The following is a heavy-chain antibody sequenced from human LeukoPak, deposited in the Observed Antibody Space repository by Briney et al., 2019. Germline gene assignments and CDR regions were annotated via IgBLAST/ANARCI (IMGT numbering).Heavy chain of an antibody. D-gene: IGHD3-16*01. Sequence: GGSLRLSCAASGFTFSSYAMHWVRQAPGKGLEWVAVISYDGSNKYYADSVKGRFTISRDNSKNTLYLQMNSLRAEDTAVYYCALPYYDYVWGSPAPPSFDYWGQGTLVTVSS. CDR2: ISYDGSNK. V-gene: IGHV3-30-3*01. CDR1: GFTFSSYA. J-gene: IGHJ4*02. CDR3: ALPYYDYVWGSPAPPSFDY.